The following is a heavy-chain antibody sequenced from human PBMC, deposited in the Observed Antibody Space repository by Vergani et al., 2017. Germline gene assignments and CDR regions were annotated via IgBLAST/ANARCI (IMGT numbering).Heavy chain of an antibody. Sequence: QVQLVESGGGVVQPGRSLRLSCAASGFTFSSYGMHWVREAPGKGLEWVAVISHDGSNKYFADSVKGRFTISRDNAKNSLYLQMNSLRAEDTAVYYCARDRDYGDYGDYWGQGTLVTVSS. J-gene: IGHJ4*02. CDR3: ARDRDYGDYGDY. D-gene: IGHD4-17*01. V-gene: IGHV3-30*03. CDR2: ISHDGSNK. CDR1: GFTFSSYG.